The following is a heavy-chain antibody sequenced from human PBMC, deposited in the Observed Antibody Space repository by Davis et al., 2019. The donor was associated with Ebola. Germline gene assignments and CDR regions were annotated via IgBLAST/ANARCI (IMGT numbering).Heavy chain of an antibody. CDR1: GFIFDDYA. Sequence: PGGSLRLSCEASGFIFDDYAMHWVRHVPGKGLEWVSSVSWNGGTISYADSVKGRFTISRDNSKNTLYLQMNSLRAEDTAVYYCAKNIAVARVPDYWGQGTLVTVSS. CDR3: AKNIAVARVPDY. D-gene: IGHD6-19*01. J-gene: IGHJ4*02. V-gene: IGHV3-9*01. CDR2: VSWNGGTI.